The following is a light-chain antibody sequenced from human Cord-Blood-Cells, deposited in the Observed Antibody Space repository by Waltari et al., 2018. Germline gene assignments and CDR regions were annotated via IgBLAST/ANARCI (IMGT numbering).Light chain of an antibody. V-gene: IGKV1-39*01. CDR3: QQSYSTPRYS. CDR1: QSISSY. Sequence: DIQMTQSPSSLFASVGDRVTITCRASQSISSYLNWYQQKPEKAPKLLIYAAYSLQSGVPSRFSGSGSGTDFTLTISSLQPEDFATYYCQQSYSTPRYSFGQGTKLEIK. CDR2: AAY. J-gene: IGKJ2*03.